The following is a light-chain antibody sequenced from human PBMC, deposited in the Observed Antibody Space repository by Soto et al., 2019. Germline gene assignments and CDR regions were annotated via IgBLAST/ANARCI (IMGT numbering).Light chain of an antibody. V-gene: IGKV1-5*01. Sequence: DIQMTQSPSFVSASVGDRVTITCRASQSIDNWLAWYQQKPGKAPKLLIYDASTLESGVSSGFSGSGSGTEFTITISSLRPDDFATYYCQHYDTCPYTFGQGTKLEIK. CDR1: QSIDNW. CDR2: DAS. CDR3: QHYDTCPYT. J-gene: IGKJ2*01.